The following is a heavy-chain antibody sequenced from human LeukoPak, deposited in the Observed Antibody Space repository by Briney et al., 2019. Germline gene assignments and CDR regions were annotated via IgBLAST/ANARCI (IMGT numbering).Heavy chain of an antibody. CDR3: ARERWFFDY. CDR1: GFTFSNYY. CDR2: IWYDGSNK. J-gene: IGHJ4*02. Sequence: GGSLRLSCAASGFTFSNYYMHWGRQAPGKGLEWVAVIWYDGSNKYYADSVKGRFTISRDNSKNTLYLQMNSLRAEDTAVYYCARERWFFDYWGQGTLVTVSS. D-gene: IGHD2-15*01. V-gene: IGHV3-33*08.